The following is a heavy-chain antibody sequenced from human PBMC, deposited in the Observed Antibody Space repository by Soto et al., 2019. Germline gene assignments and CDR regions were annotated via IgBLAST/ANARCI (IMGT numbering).Heavy chain of an antibody. Sequence: GGSLRLSCAASGFTFSSYGMHWVRQAPGKGLEWVAVISYDGSNKYYADSVKGRFTISRDNSKNTLYLQMNSLRAEDTAVYYCAKDWDPRNANGRNGVVGNWGQGTLVTVSS. CDR1: GFTFSSYG. J-gene: IGHJ4*02. CDR2: ISYDGSNK. D-gene: IGHD3-22*01. V-gene: IGHV3-30*18. CDR3: AKDWDPRNANGRNGVVGN.